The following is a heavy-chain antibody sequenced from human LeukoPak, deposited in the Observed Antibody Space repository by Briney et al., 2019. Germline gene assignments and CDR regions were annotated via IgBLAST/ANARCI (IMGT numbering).Heavy chain of an antibody. D-gene: IGHD2-2*01. CDR2: ISYDGSNK. CDR1: GFTFSSYA. CDR3: AREVVVVPAAYFDY. V-gene: IGHV3-30*04. Sequence: GGSLRLSCAASGFTFSSYAMHWVRQAPGKGLEWVAVISYDGSNKYYADSVKGRFTISRDNSKNTLYLQMNSLRAEDTAVYYCAREVVVVPAAYFDYWGLGTLVTVSS. J-gene: IGHJ4*02.